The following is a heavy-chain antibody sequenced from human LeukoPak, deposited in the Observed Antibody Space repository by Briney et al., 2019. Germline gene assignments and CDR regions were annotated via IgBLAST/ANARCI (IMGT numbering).Heavy chain of an antibody. CDR2: ISNSDGST. CDR1: GFTFSSYA. D-gene: IGHD1-14*01. J-gene: IGHJ4*02. CDR3: AKATGYLL. V-gene: IGHV3-23*01. Sequence: GSLRLSCAASGFTFSSYAMSWVRQAPGKGLEWVSTISNSDGSTYYADSVKGRFTISKDNSENTLYLQMNSLRAEDTAVYYCAKATGYLLWGQGTLVTVSS.